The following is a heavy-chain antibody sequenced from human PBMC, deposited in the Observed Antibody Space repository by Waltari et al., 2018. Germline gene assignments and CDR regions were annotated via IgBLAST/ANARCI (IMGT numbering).Heavy chain of an antibody. CDR1: GFTFSSYA. J-gene: IGHJ4*02. Sequence: QVQLVESGGGVVQPGRSLRLSCAASGFTFSSYAMHWFRQAPGKGLEWVAVISYDGSNKYYADSVKGRFTISRDNSKNTLYLQMNSLRAEDTAVYYCARDLSSTEMATGYWGQGTLVTVSS. CDR3: ARDLSSTEMATGY. D-gene: IGHD2-2*01. V-gene: IGHV3-30-3*01. CDR2: ISYDGSNK.